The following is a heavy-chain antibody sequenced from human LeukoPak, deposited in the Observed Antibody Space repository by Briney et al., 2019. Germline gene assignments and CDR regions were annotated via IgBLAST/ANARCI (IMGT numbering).Heavy chain of an antibody. J-gene: IGHJ4*02. V-gene: IGHV4-39*01. Sequence: PSETLSLTCTVSGGSISSSTYYWGWIRQPPGEGLEWIGSIFYSGNTYYNPSLKSRVTISVDTSKSQFSLKLSSVTAADTAVYYCARLYAGTRPPDYWGQGTLVTVSS. CDR2: IFYSGNT. CDR3: ARLYAGTRPPDY. CDR1: GGSISSSTYY. D-gene: IGHD2-2*02.